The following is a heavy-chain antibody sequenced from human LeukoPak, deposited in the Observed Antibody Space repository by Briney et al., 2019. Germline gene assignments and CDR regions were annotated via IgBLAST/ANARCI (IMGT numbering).Heavy chain of an antibody. CDR1: GYTFYNYW. J-gene: IGHJ4*02. Sequence: GESLKISCQGSGYTFYNYWIAWVRQIPGKGLEWMGRIDPSDSYTNYSPSFQGHVTISADKSISTAYLQWSSLKASDTAMYYCARHLRGDYGVDYWGQGTLVTVSS. V-gene: IGHV5-10-1*01. CDR2: IDPSDSYT. CDR3: ARHLRGDYGVDY. D-gene: IGHD4-17*01.